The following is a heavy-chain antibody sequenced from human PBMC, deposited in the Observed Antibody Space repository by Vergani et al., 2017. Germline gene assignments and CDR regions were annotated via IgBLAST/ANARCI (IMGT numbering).Heavy chain of an antibody. CDR1: RDTFNNFA. D-gene: IGHD5-12*01. J-gene: IGHJ6*02. V-gene: IGHV1-69*14. Sequence: QAQLVQSGAEVKQPGSSVRVSCKASRDTFNNFAVNWVRQAPGHGPEWLGGIIPVFGIPKVARSFQDRLSLSANRSTNIAYMELRSLRSEDTAIYYCATRRYVYSGNDLDAGISTYFYFGLDVWGQGTTITVSS. CDR2: IIPVFGIP. CDR3: ATRRYVYSGNDLDAGISTYFYFGLDV.